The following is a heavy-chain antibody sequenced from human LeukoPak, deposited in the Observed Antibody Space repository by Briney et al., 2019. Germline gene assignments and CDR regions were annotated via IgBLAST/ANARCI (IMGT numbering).Heavy chain of an antibody. V-gene: IGHV4-59*01. D-gene: IGHD3-22*01. CDR2: IYYSGST. CDR3: ASLTYYYDSWGFDI. Sequence: NPSETLSLTCTVSGGSISSYYWSWIRQPPGKGLEWIGYIYYSGSTNYNPSLKSRVTISVDTSKNQFSLKLSSVTAEDTAVYYCASLTYYYDSWGFDIWGQGTMVTVSS. CDR1: GGSISSYY. J-gene: IGHJ3*02.